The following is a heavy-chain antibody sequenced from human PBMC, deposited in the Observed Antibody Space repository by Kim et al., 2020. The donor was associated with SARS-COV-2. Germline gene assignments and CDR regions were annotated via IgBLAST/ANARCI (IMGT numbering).Heavy chain of an antibody. CDR2: GNT. Sequence: GNTKYSQKFQGRVTITRDTSASTAYMELSSLRSEDTAVYYCARSTGGMDVWGKGTTVTVSS. V-gene: IGHV1-3*01. D-gene: IGHD4-17*01. CDR3: ARSTGGMDV. J-gene: IGHJ6*03.